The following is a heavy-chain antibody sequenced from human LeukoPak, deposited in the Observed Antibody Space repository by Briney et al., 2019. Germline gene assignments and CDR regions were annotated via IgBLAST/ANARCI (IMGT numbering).Heavy chain of an antibody. CDR3: ARAKHDNRNWFDP. D-gene: IGHD1-14*01. J-gene: IGHJ5*02. V-gene: IGHV4-30-4*01. CDR2: IYYSGTT. CDR1: GGSISSGDYY. Sequence: SQTLSLTCTVSGGSISSGDYYWRWIRQPPGKGLEWIGYIYYSGTTYYNPSLKSRVTISIDTSKNQFSLKLSSVTAADTAVYYCARAKHDNRNWFDPWGQGTLVTISS.